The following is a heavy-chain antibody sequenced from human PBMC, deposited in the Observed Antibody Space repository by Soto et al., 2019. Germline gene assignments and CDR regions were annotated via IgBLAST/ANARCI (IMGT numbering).Heavy chain of an antibody. CDR1: GFDFINYG. J-gene: IGHJ1*01. CDR2: ISAADRTT. V-gene: IGHV1-18*04. Sequence: QITLLQSGSQVRRPGAAVRISCQASGFDFINYGFNWVRQTPAQGLQWVGRISAADRTTQSAQTFLGTMTSTLDVSTPTLLLDLPSLRPDDTAMYYCARDLFTLPSICSGPGCYFKALLYWGQGSLVTVSS. CDR3: ARDLFTLPSICSGPGCYFKALLY. D-gene: IGHD3-9*01.